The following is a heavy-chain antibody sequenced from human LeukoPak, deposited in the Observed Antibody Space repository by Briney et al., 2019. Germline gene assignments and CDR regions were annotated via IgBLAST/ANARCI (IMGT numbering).Heavy chain of an antibody. V-gene: IGHV3-21*01. J-gene: IGHJ3*02. Sequence: GGSLRLSCVASGFTFSSYSITWVRQAPGEGLEWCSSISSSSSYIYYADSVKGRFTISRDNAKNSLYLQMNSLRAEDTAVYYCARDLIIWGASLLGAFDIWGQGTMVTVSS. D-gene: IGHD3-16*01. CDR3: ARDLIIWGASLLGAFDI. CDR1: GFTFSSYS. CDR2: ISSSSSYI.